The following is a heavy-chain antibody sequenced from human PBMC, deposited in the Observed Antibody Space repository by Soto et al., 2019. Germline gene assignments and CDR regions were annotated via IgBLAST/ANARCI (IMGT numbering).Heavy chain of an antibody. CDR1: GYTFTSYA. Sequence: QVQLVQSGAEVKKPGASVKVSCKASGYTFTSYAMHWVRQAPGQRLEWMGWINAGNGNTKYSQKFQGRVTITRDTSASTAYMELSSLRSEDTAVYYCARDRGGYYGSGSYYNVAPFDYWGQGTLVTVSS. V-gene: IGHV1-3*01. J-gene: IGHJ4*02. CDR2: INAGNGNT. D-gene: IGHD3-10*01. CDR3: ARDRGGYYGSGSYYNVAPFDY.